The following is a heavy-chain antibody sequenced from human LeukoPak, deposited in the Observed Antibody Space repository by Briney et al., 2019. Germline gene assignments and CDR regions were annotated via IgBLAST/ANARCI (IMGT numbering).Heavy chain of an antibody. V-gene: IGHV4-39*01. CDR1: GGSISSSSYY. J-gene: IGHJ4*02. CDR2: IYYSGST. Sequence: PSETLSLTCTVSGGSISSSSYYWGWIRQPPGKGLEWIGSIYYSGSTYYNPSLKSRVTISVDTSKNQFSLKLGSVTAADTAVYYCARLNDYFDYWGQGTLVTVSS. CDR3: ARLNDYFDY.